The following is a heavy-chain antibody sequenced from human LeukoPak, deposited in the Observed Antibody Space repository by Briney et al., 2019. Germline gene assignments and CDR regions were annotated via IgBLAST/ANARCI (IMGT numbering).Heavy chain of an antibody. CDR3: AKRGVVIRIILVGFHKEAYYFDS. J-gene: IGHJ4*02. Sequence: PGGSLRLSCAVSGITLSNYGMSWVRQAPGKGLEWVAGISGSGGRTNYADSVKGRFTISRDNPKNTLYLQMNSLRGEDTAVYFCAKRGVVIRIILVGFHKEAYYFDSWGQGALVTVSS. CDR2: ISGSGGRT. CDR1: GITLSNYG. D-gene: IGHD3-10*01. V-gene: IGHV3-23*01.